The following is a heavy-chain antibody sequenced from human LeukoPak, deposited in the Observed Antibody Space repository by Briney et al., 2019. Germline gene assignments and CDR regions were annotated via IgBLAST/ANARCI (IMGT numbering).Heavy chain of an antibody. CDR1: GFTFSSYG. V-gene: IGHV3-30*18. Sequence: GGSLRLSCAASGFTFSSYGMHWVRQAPGKGLEWVAVILYDGSNKYYADSVKGRFTISRDNSKNTLYLQMNSLRAEDTAVYYCAKDQGLYCSSTSCPSLGMDVWGQGTTVTVSS. CDR3: AKDQGLYCSSTSCPSLGMDV. CDR2: ILYDGSNK. D-gene: IGHD2-2*01. J-gene: IGHJ6*02.